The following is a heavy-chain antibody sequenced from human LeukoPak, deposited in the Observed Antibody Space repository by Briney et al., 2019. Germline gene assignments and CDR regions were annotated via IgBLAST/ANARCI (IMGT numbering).Heavy chain of an antibody. CDR1: GYTFTSYG. Sequence: ASVKVSSKASGYTFTSYGISWVRQAPGQGLEWMGWISAYNGNTNYAQKLQGRVTLTTDTSTSTAYMELRSLRSDGTAVYYCARDTRVDLGYCSSTSCYAPNYYYYGMDVWGQGTTVTVSS. V-gene: IGHV1-18*01. CDR3: ARDTRVDLGYCSSTSCYAPNYYYYGMDV. J-gene: IGHJ6*02. CDR2: ISAYNGNT. D-gene: IGHD2-2*01.